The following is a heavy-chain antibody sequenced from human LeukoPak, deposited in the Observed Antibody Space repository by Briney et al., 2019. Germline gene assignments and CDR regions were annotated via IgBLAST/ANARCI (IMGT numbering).Heavy chain of an antibody. J-gene: IGHJ3*02. Sequence: SVKVSCKASGGTLSSYAISWVRQAPGQGLEWMGGIIPIFGTANYAQKFQGRVTITADESTSTAYMELSSLRSEDTAVYYCARDGGFSTYGDAFDIWGQGTMVTVSS. D-gene: IGHD3-16*01. V-gene: IGHV1-69*01. CDR1: GGTLSSYA. CDR2: IIPIFGTA. CDR3: ARDGGFSTYGDAFDI.